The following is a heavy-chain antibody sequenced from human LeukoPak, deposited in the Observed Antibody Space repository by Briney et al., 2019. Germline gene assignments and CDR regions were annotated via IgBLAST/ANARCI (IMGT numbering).Heavy chain of an antibody. V-gene: IGHV4-34*01. CDR3: ARVPGGAVANTHFDY. J-gene: IGHJ4*02. CDR2: INHSGST. D-gene: IGHD6-19*01. Sequence: SETLSLTCAVYGGSFSGYYWSWIRQPPGKGLEWLGEINHSGSTNYNPSLKSRVTISVDTSKNQFSLKLSSVTAADTAVYYCARVPGGAVANTHFDYWGQGTLVTVSS. CDR1: GGSFSGYY.